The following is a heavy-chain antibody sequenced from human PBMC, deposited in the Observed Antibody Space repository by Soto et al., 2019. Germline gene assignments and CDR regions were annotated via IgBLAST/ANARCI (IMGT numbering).Heavy chain of an antibody. CDR1: GGSISSSNW. CDR3: ARVRAVTTTYGMDV. V-gene: IGHV4-4*02. CDR2: IYHSGST. D-gene: IGHD4-4*01. Sequence: QVQLQESGPGLVKPSGTLSLTCAVSGGSISSSNWWSWVRQPPGKGLEWIGEIYHSGSTNYNPSLKSRVTISVHKSKNPFPLKLSSVTAADTAVYYCARVRAVTTTYGMDVWGQGTTVTVSS. J-gene: IGHJ6*02.